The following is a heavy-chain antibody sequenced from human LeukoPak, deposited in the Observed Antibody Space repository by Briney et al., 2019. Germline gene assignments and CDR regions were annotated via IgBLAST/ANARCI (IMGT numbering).Heavy chain of an antibody. CDR2: IYYSGST. J-gene: IGHJ4*02. D-gene: IGHD3-22*01. CDR1: GGSISSSSYY. V-gene: IGHV4-39*02. CDR3: ARDSRDYYDSSGYANY. Sequence: SETLSLTCTVSGGSISSSSYYWGWIRQPPGKGLEWIGSIYYSGSTYYNPSLKSRVTISVDTSKNQFSLKLSSVTAADTAVYYCARDSRDYYDSSGYANYWGQGTLVTVSS.